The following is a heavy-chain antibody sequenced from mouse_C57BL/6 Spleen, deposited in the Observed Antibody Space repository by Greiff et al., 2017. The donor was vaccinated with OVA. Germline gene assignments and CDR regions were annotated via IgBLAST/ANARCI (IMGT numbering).Heavy chain of an antibody. D-gene: IGHD2-4*01. Sequence: EVQLQQSGPELVKPGASVKISCKASGYSFTGYYMNWVKQSPEKSLEWIGEINPSTGGTTYNQKFKAKATLTVDKSSSTAYMQLKSLTSEDYAVYNSAKKYDYEDDMDYGGQGTSVTVSS. CDR2: INPSTGGT. V-gene: IGHV1-42*01. J-gene: IGHJ4*01. CDR1: GYSFTGYY. CDR3: AKKYDYEDDMDY.